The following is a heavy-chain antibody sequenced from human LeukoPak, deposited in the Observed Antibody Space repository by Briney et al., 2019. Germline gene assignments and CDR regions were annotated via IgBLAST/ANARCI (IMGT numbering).Heavy chain of an antibody. CDR1: GYTFTSYG. Sequence: ASVKVSCKASGYTFTSYGISWVRQAPGQGLEWMGWISAYNGNTNYAQKLQGRVTMTTDTSTSTACMELRSLRSDDTAVYYCAREYDILTGYYTDYYYYGMDVWGQGTTVTVSS. J-gene: IGHJ6*02. CDR2: ISAYNGNT. D-gene: IGHD3-9*01. V-gene: IGHV1-18*01. CDR3: AREYDILTGYYTDYYYYGMDV.